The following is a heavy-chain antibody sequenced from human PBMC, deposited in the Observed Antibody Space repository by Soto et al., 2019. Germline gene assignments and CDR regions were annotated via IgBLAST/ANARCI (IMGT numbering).Heavy chain of an antibody. CDR3: ARAGMVRGVIPFDY. D-gene: IGHD3-10*01. CDR1: GGSISSGGYY. J-gene: IGHJ4*02. CDR2: IYYSGST. Sequence: SETLSLTCTVSGGSISSGGYYWSWIRQHPGKGLEWIGYIYYSGSTYYNPSLKSRVTISVDTPKNQFSLKLSSVTAADTAVYYCARAGMVRGVIPFDYWGQGTLVTVSS. V-gene: IGHV4-31*03.